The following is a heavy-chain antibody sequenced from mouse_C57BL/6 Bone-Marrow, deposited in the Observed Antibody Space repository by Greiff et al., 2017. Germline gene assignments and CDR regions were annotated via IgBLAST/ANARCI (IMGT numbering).Heavy chain of an antibody. D-gene: IGHD1-1*02. Sequence: QVQLQQSGAELARPGASVKLSCKASGYTFTSYGISWVKQRTGQGLEWIGEIYPRSGNTYYNEKFKGKATLTADKSSSTAYMELRSRTSEDSAVYCCARTGGNQDRCFDVWGTGTTVTVSS. CDR2: IYPRSGNT. CDR1: GYTFTSYG. CDR3: ARTGGNQDRCFDV. J-gene: IGHJ1*03. V-gene: IGHV1-81*01.